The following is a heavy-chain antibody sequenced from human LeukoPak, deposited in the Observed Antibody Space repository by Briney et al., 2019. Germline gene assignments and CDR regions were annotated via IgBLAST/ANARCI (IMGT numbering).Heavy chain of an antibody. CDR1: GFTFSSYA. J-gene: IGHJ4*02. V-gene: IGHV3-30*04. Sequence: GGSLRLSFAASGFTFSSYAMHWVRQAPGKGLEWVGVISYDGSNKYYADSVKGRFTISRDNSKNTLYLQMNSLRAEDTAVYYCAREGLTGYYKYWGQGTLVTVSS. D-gene: IGHD3-9*01. CDR3: AREGLTGYYKY. CDR2: ISYDGSNK.